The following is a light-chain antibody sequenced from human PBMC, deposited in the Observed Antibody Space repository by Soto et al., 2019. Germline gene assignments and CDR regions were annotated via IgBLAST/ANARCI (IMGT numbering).Light chain of an antibody. Sequence: HSALTQPASVSGSPGQSITISCTGTSSDVGAYIFVSWYQQHPGKAPKLMVYDVNRRPPGVPDRFFGSKSGNTASLTVSGLQAEDEADYYCVSFAGGTYVFGTGTKVTV. V-gene: IGLV2-8*01. CDR1: SSDVGAYIF. J-gene: IGLJ1*01. CDR2: DVN. CDR3: VSFAGGTYV.